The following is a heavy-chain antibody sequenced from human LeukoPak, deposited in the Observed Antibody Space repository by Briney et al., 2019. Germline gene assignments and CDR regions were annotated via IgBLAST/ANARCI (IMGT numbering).Heavy chain of an antibody. CDR1: GFTFSSYA. V-gene: IGHV3-64*01. J-gene: IGHJ3*02. CDR3: AGWGYCSSTSCLDAFDI. D-gene: IGHD2-2*01. CDR2: ISSNGGST. Sequence: GGSLRLSCAASGFTFSSYAMHWVRQAPGKGLEYVSAISSNGGSTYYANSVEGRFTISRDNSKNTLYLQMGSLRAEDMAVYYCAGWGYCSSTSCLDAFDIWGQGTMVTVSS.